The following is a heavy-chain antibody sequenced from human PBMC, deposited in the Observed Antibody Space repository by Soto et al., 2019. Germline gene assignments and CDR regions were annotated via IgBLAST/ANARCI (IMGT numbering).Heavy chain of an antibody. CDR2: IYHSGST. Sequence: PSETLSLTCAVSGGSISSGGYSWSWIRQPPGKGLEWIGYIYHSGSTYYNPSLKSRDTISVDRSKNQFSLKLSSVTAADTAVYYCSRGLCRGFGELLLAYYGMDVWGQGTTVTVSS. CDR3: SRGLCRGFGELLLAYYGMDV. D-gene: IGHD3-10*01. J-gene: IGHJ6*02. CDR1: GGSISSGGYS. V-gene: IGHV4-30-2*01.